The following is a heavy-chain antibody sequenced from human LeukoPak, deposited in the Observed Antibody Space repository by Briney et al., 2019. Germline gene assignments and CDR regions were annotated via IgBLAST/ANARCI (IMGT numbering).Heavy chain of an antibody. CDR3: AKGSRLREAGSYRF. CDR1: GGIFGSYA. V-gene: IGHV1-69*06. CDR2: IIPIFDTP. D-gene: IGHD3-16*02. J-gene: IGHJ4*02. Sequence: SVKVSCKVSGGIFGSYAINWVRQAPGQGLEWLGGIIPIFDTPNYAQTFQGRVTISADKSTRTVYMELTSLRSEDTALYYCAKGSRLREAGSYRFWGQGTLVTVSS.